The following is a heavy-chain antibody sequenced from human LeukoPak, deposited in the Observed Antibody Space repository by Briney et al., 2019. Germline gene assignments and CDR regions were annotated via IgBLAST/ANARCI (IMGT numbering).Heavy chain of an antibody. J-gene: IGHJ5*02. CDR3: VKDHLVRGVMAS. CDR2: IWHDGSDI. CDR1: GLVFSTSV. D-gene: IGHD3-10*01. V-gene: IGHV3-33*03. Sequence: PGRSLRLSCAASGLVFSTSVMHWVRQAPGKGLERVALIWHDGSDICYSDSVKGRFTISRDNSKNTLYLQTHSLTTEDTAVYYCVKDHLVRGVMASWGQGTLVTVSS.